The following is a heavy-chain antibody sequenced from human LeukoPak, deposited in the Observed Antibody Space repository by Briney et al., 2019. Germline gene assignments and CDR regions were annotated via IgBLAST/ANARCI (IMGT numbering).Heavy chain of an antibody. CDR3: VRDRGYSTFDY. D-gene: IGHD4-23*01. CDR1: GFPFSNYW. J-gene: IGHJ4*02. V-gene: IGHV3-7*01. Sequence: GGSLRLSCAGSGFPFSNYWMAWVRQAPGKGLEWVANMKEDGGEINYVGSVKGRFPNSRDNAKNSLDLQMNSLRVEATAGIFGVRDRGYSTFDYWGQGTLVIVSS. CDR2: MKEDGGEI.